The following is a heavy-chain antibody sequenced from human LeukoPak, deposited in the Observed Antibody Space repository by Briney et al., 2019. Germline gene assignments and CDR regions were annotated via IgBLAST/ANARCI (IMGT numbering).Heavy chain of an antibody. CDR3: ARESYDSSGYYSRVVDY. V-gene: IGHV4-61*02. Sequence: ASETLSLTCTVSGGSISSGSYYWSWIRQPAGQGLEWIGRIYTSGSTNYNPSLKSRVTISVDTSKNQFSLKLSSVTAADTAVYYCARESYDSSGYYSRVVDYWGQGTLVTVSS. D-gene: IGHD3-22*01. CDR1: GGSISSGSYY. CDR2: IYTSGST. J-gene: IGHJ4*02.